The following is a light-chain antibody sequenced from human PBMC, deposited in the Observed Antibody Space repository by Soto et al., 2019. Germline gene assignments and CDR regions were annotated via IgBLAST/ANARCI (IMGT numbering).Light chain of an antibody. CDR2: DAS. V-gene: IGKV3-11*01. CDR3: QKRFT. J-gene: IGKJ2*01. Sequence: EIVLTQSPATLSLSPGERATLSCRASQSVSSYLAWYQQKPGQAPRLLIYDASNRATGIPARFSGSGSGTDFTLTISSLAPEDFAVYYSQKRFTFGRGTKLEIK. CDR1: QSVSSY.